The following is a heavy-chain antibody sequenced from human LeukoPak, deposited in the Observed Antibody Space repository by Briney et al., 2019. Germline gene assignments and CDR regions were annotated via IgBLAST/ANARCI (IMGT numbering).Heavy chain of an antibody. CDR1: GFTFSSYD. Sequence: GGSLRLSCAASGFTFSSYDMHWVRQATGKGLEWVSAIGTAGDTHYPGSVKGRFTISRENAKNSLYLQMNSLRAGDTSVYYCAREGAVAGEYYFDYWGQGTLVTVSS. J-gene: IGHJ4*02. D-gene: IGHD6-19*01. CDR2: IGTAGDT. V-gene: IGHV3-13*04. CDR3: AREGAVAGEYYFDY.